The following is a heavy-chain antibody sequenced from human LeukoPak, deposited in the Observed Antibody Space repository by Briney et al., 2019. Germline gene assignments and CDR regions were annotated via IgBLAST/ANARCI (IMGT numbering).Heavy chain of an antibody. Sequence: ASVKVSCKASGYTLTSFAMHGVRPAPGQRLEWMGRLNAANGNSQYSQKFQDRVPITSDSPANTAYMEFSSLRSEDSAVYYCARDGKHIAVPAVRYPTDVCGQATTATVS. CDR1: GYTLTSFA. CDR2: LNAANGNS. CDR3: ARDGKHIAVPAVRYPTDV. J-gene: IGHJ6*02. V-gene: IGHV1-3*01. D-gene: IGHD6-19*01.